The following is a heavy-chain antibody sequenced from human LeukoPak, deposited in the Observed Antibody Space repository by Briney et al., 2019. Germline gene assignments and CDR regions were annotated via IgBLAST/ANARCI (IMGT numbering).Heavy chain of an antibody. CDR3: AKGSGLDYDILTGTDFDY. Sequence: PGGSLRLSCAASGFTFDDYAMQWVRQAPGKGLEWVSGISWNSGSIGYADSVKGRFTISRDNAKNSLYLQMNSLRAEDTALYYCAKGSGLDYDILTGTDFDYWGQGTLVTVSS. V-gene: IGHV3-9*01. D-gene: IGHD3-9*01. CDR2: ISWNSGSI. J-gene: IGHJ4*02. CDR1: GFTFDDYA.